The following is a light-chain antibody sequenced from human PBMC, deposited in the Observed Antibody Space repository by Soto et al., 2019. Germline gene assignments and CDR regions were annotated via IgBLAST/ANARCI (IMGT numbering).Light chain of an antibody. J-gene: IGKJ4*01. CDR2: DAS. CDR1: QSVSSD. Sequence: EIMLTQSPATLSFSPGERATLSCRASQSVSSDLAWYQQKPGQAPRLLIYDASNRATGIPARFSGSGSGTDFTLTISSLEPEDRAVYYCQQRSKWPLTFGGGTKVEIK. CDR3: QQRSKWPLT. V-gene: IGKV3-11*01.